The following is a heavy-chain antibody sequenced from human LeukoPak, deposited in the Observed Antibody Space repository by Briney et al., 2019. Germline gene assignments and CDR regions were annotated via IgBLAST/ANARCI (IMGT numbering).Heavy chain of an antibody. D-gene: IGHD3-22*01. V-gene: IGHV1-18*01. J-gene: IGHJ4*02. Sequence: ASVKVSCKASVYTFNSYGFSWVRQAPGQGLEWMGWISAYNGNRNYAQKLQGRVTMTTDTSTSTAYMELRSLRSDDTAVYYCVRSDGSGYYPRTLDYWGQGTLVTVSS. CDR2: ISAYNGNR. CDR1: VYTFNSYG. CDR3: VRSDGSGYYPRTLDY.